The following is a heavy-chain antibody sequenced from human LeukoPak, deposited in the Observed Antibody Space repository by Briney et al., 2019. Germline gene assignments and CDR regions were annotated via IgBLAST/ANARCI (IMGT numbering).Heavy chain of an antibody. CDR2: ITPIFGTA. CDR1: GGTFSSYA. J-gene: IGHJ4*02. CDR3: ARGPDTADYFDY. D-gene: IGHD5-18*01. V-gene: IGHV1-69*05. Sequence: SVKVSCKASGGTFSSYAISWVRQAPGQGLEWMGGITPIFGTANYAQKFQGRVTITTDESTSTAYMELSSLRSEDTAVYYCARGPDTADYFDYWGQGTLVTVSS.